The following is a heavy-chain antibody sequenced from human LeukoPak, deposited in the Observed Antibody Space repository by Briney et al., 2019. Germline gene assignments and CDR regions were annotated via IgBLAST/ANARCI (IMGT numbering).Heavy chain of an antibody. V-gene: IGHV3-74*01. CDR3: ARGGSQAGSFLDS. D-gene: IGHD3-16*01. Sequence: GGSLRLSCSASGFTFSNYKMHWVRQAPGKGLVWVSRINSDGRSIVYADSVKGRFTISRDNANNTLYLQMNSLTADDTAVYYCARGGSQAGSFLDSWGQGILVTVSS. J-gene: IGHJ4*02. CDR2: INSDGRSI. CDR1: GFTFSNYK.